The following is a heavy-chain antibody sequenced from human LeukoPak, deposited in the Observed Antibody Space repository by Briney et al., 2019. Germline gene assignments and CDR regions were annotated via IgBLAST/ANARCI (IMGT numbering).Heavy chain of an antibody. D-gene: IGHD6-19*01. CDR3: ARASGWHSGSRALLVY. V-gene: IGHV1-3*01. CDR1: GYTFTTHA. J-gene: IGHJ4*02. Sequence: GASVKVSCKASGYTFTTHAIHWVRQAPGQRLEWMGWINAGNGNTKYSQKFQGRVTITRNTSISTAYMELSSLRSEDTAVYYCARASGWHSGSRALLVYWGQGTLVTVSS. CDR2: INAGNGNT.